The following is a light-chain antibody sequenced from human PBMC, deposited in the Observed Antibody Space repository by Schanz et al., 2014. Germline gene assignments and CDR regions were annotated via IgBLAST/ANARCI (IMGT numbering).Light chain of an antibody. J-gene: IGKJ5*01. CDR1: QSLGTY. CDR2: GAS. CDR3: QQYGSSPGIT. Sequence: EIVLTQSPGSLSLSPGESATLSCRASQSLGTYLAWYQHKPGQSPRLLISGASSRATGIPDRFSGRGSGTDFTLTISRLEPEDFAVYYCQQYGSSPGITFGQGTRLEIK. V-gene: IGKV3-20*01.